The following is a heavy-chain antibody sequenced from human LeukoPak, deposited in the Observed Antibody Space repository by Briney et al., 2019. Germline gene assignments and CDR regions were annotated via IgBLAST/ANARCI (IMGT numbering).Heavy chain of an antibody. V-gene: IGHV3-15*01. D-gene: IGHD3/OR15-3a*01. CDR3: TAGTGRSDFDY. CDR1: GFTFSNAW. J-gene: IGHJ4*02. CDR2: IKRKGDDGTI. Sequence: PGGSLRLSCAASGFTFSNAWMSWVRQAPGRGLEWVGRIKRKGDDGTIGYAAPMKGRLSVSRDDSKNMLYLQMNSLKSEDTAVYYCTAGTGRSDFDYWGQGTLVTVSS.